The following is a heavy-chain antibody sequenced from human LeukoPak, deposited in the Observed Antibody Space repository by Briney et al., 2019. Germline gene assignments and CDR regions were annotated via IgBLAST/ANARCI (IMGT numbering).Heavy chain of an antibody. CDR2: ISSSGSTM. Sequence: PGGSLRLSCAASGFTFSSYEMNWVRLAPGKGLEWISYISSSGSTMYADSVKGRFTISRDNAKNSLYLQMNSLRAEDTAVYYCARDYYDSGGYYFGLFDYWGQGTLVTVSS. V-gene: IGHV3-48*03. CDR3: ARDYYDSGGYYFGLFDY. J-gene: IGHJ4*02. D-gene: IGHD3-22*01. CDR1: GFTFSSYE.